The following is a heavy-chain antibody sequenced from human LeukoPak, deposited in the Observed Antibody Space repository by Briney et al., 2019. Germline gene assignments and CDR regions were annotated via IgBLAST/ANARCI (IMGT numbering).Heavy chain of an antibody. CDR1: GFTFSSYE. CDR2: ISSTGSFM. CDR3: ARAPFGVVNFIDY. V-gene: IGHV3-21*01. D-gene: IGHD3-3*01. J-gene: IGHJ4*02. Sequence: GGSLRLSCAASGFTFSSYEMNWVRQAPGKGLEWVSSISSTGSFMYYTDSLKGRFTISRDNAENSLYLQMNSLRAEDTAVYYCARAPFGVVNFIDYWGQGTLVTVSS.